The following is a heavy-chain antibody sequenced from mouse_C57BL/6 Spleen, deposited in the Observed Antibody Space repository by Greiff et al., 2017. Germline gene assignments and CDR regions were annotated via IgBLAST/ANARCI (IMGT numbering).Heavy chain of an antibody. CDR1: GFTFSSYA. J-gene: IGHJ4*01. CDR3: ARDYYGNWGDAMDY. Sequence: EVMLVESGGGLVKPGGSLKLSCAASGFTFSSYAMSWVRQTPEKRLEWVATISDGGSYTYYPDNVKGRFTISRDNAKNNLYLQMSHLKSEDTAMYYCARDYYGNWGDAMDYWGQGTSVTVSS. CDR2: ISDGGSYT. D-gene: IGHD2-1*01. V-gene: IGHV5-4*01.